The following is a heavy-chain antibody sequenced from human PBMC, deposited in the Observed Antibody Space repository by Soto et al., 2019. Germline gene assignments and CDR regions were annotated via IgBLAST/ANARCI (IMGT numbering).Heavy chain of an antibody. J-gene: IGHJ6*02. CDR2: ISYDGSNK. CDR3: AKDRSRSSHRYGMDV. Sequence: LRLSCAASGFTLSSYGMHWVRQAPGKGLEWVAVISYDGSNKYYADSVKGRFTISRDNSKNTLYLQMNSLRAEDTAVHYCAKDRSRSSHRYGMDVWGQGTTVTVSS. CDR1: GFTLSSYG. D-gene: IGHD1-26*01. V-gene: IGHV3-30*18.